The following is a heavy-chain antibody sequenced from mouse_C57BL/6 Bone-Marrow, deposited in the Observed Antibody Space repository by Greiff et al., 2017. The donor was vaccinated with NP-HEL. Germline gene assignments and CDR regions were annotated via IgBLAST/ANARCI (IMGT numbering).Heavy chain of an antibody. J-gene: IGHJ1*03. Sequence: EVQRVESGAELVRPGASVKLSCTASGFNIKDDYMHWVKQRPEQGLEWIGWLDPENGDTEYASKFQGKATITADTSSNTAYLQLSSLTSEDTAVYYCTTRLYYSIYWYFDVWGTGTTVTVSS. CDR3: TTRLYYSIYWYFDV. CDR2: LDPENGDT. CDR1: GFNIKDDY. D-gene: IGHD2-12*01. V-gene: IGHV14-4*01.